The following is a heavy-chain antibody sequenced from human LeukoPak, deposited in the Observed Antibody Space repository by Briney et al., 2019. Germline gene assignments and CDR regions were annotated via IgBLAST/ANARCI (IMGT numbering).Heavy chain of an antibody. Sequence: GGSLRLSCAASGFTFSSYGMHWVRQAPGKGLEWVAVIWYDGSSKYYADSVKGRFTISRDNSKNTLYLQMNSLRAEDTAVYYCARSYSSSWYPANAFDIWGQGTMVTVSS. J-gene: IGHJ3*02. CDR1: GFTFSSYG. CDR2: IWYDGSSK. V-gene: IGHV3-33*01. D-gene: IGHD6-13*01. CDR3: ARSYSSSWYPANAFDI.